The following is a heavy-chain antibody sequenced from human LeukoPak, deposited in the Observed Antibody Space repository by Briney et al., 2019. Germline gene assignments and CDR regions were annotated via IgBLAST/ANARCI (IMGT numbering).Heavy chain of an antibody. Sequence: GGSLRLSCAASGFTFSSYAMSWVRQAPGKGLEWVSAISGSGGSTYYADSVKGRFTTSRDNSKNTLYLQMNSLRAEDTAVYYCAKDRARIAVAAYFDYWGQGTLVTVSS. CDR2: ISGSGGST. D-gene: IGHD6-19*01. V-gene: IGHV3-23*01. CDR1: GFTFSSYA. CDR3: AKDRARIAVAAYFDY. J-gene: IGHJ4*02.